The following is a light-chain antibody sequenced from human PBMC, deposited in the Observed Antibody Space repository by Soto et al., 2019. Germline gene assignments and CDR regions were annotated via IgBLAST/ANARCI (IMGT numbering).Light chain of an antibody. CDR1: SNDIGGYNY. CDR3: CSYAGSYTSVL. Sequence: QSVLTQPRSVSGSPGQSVTISCTGTSNDIGGYNYVSWYQHHPGKAPKLMIYDVTKRPSGVPDRFSGSKSGNTASLTISGLQAEDEADYHCCSYAGSYTSVLFGGGTKLTVL. J-gene: IGLJ2*01. CDR2: DVT. V-gene: IGLV2-11*01.